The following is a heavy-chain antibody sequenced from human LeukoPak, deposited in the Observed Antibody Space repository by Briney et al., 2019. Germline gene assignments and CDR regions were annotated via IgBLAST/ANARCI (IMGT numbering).Heavy chain of an antibody. J-gene: IGHJ4*02. Sequence: TAGGSLRLSCAASGFTFSDYYMSWIRQAPGKGLKWVSYISSSGSTIYYADSVRGRFTISRDNAKNSLYLQMNSLRAEDTAVYYCARDSPSYYYGSGSYYPDYWGQGTLVTVSS. CDR3: ARDSPSYYYGSGSYYPDY. CDR2: ISSSGSTI. D-gene: IGHD3-10*01. V-gene: IGHV3-11*01. CDR1: GFTFSDYY.